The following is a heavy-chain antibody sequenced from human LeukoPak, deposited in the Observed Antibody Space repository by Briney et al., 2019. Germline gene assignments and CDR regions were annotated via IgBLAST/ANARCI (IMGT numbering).Heavy chain of an antibody. CDR1: GFTFSSYA. J-gene: IGHJ2*01. V-gene: IGHV3-23*01. Sequence: TGGSLRLSCAASGFTFSSYAMSWVRQAPGKGLEWVSAISGSGGSTYYADSVKGRFTISRDNFKNTVDLQMNSLRADGTAVYYCAKLGTYFYFDFWGRGTLVTVSS. CDR2: ISGSGGST. CDR3: AKLGTYFYFDF. D-gene: IGHD7-27*01.